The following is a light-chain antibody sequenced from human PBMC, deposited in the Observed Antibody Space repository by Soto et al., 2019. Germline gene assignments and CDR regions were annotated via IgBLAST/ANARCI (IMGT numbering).Light chain of an antibody. CDR3: QHSYTSPFT. CDR1: QSISRY. Sequence: DIQMTQSPSSLSASVGDRITITCRASQSISRYLNWYQQKPGKPPNLLIYAASNLQSGVPSRFSGSGSGTDFTLTISSLQPEDFATYHCQHSYTSPFTFGPGPKVDIK. J-gene: IGKJ3*01. V-gene: IGKV1-39*01. CDR2: AAS.